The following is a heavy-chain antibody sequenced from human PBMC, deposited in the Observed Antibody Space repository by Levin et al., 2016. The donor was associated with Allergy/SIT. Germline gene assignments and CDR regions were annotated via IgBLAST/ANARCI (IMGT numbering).Heavy chain of an antibody. J-gene: IGHJ6*03. CDR1: GGSISSSNW. V-gene: IGHV4-4*02. CDR2: IYHSGST. Sequence: SETLSLTCAVSGGSISSSNWWSWVRQPPGKGLEWIGEIYHSGSTNYNPSLKSRVTISVDKSKNQFSLKLSSVTAADTAVYYCASRDVVPYYYYMDVWGEGTTVTVSS. D-gene: IGHD2-15*01. CDR3: ASRDVVPYYYYMDV.